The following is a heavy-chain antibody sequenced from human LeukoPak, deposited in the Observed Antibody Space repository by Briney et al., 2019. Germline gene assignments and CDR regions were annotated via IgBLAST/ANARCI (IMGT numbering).Heavy chain of an antibody. D-gene: IGHD3-10*01. Sequence: SETLSLTCTVSGGSITSYYWSWIRQPPGKTLEWIGSIYSSGSTYYNPSLKSRVIIIIDTPKNHFSLTLSSVTAADTAVYYCARSDGYGLVGIWGQGTLVTVSS. CDR1: GGSITSYY. V-gene: IGHV4-59*12. CDR2: IYSSGST. J-gene: IGHJ4*02. CDR3: ARSDGYGLVGI.